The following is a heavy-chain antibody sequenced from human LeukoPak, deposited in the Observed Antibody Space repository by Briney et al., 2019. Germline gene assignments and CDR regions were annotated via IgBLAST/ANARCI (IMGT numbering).Heavy chain of an antibody. V-gene: IGHV3-23*01. CDR3: AERTMSAFDS. J-gene: IGHJ4*02. Sequence: PGGSLRLSCTASGFTFRTYAMNWVRQAPGKGLEWLSGISGSGNGTYYADSVKGRFIISRDNSKNMVYLQMNSLTVEDTATYYCAERTMSAFDSWGQGTLLIVSS. CDR1: GFTFRTYA. D-gene: IGHD5-24*01. CDR2: ISGSGNGT.